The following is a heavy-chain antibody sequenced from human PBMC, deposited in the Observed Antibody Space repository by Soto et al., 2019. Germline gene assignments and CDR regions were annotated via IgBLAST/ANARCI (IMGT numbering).Heavy chain of an antibody. Sequence: QVQLQESGPGLVKPSETLSLTCTVSGGSISSYYWSWIRQPAGKGLEWIGRIYTSGSSNYTPSLKTRVTMSVDTSKNQFSLTLSSVTAADTAVYYCARWGFGGSWYLALWGRGTLVTVSS. J-gene: IGHJ2*01. D-gene: IGHD3-16*01. CDR1: GGSISSYY. V-gene: IGHV4-4*07. CDR3: ARWGFGGSWYLAL. CDR2: IYTSGSS.